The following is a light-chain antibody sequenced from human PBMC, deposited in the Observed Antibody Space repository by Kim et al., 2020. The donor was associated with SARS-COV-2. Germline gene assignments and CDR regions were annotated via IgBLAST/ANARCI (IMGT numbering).Light chain of an antibody. J-gene: IGKJ1*01. CDR1: QDIANS. CDR3: QKYNSAPCT. V-gene: IGKV1-27*01. CDR2: GAS. Sequence: ASVGDRVTITCRASQDIANSLAWYQQKPGTVPKVLIYGASTLQSGIPSRFSGSGSGTEFTLTIGSLQTEDVATYSCQKYNSAPCTFGPGTKVDIK.